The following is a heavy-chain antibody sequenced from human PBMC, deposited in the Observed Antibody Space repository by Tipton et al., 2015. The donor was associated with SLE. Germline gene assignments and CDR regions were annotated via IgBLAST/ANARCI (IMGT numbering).Heavy chain of an antibody. CDR2: IYYSGST. CDR3: ARVLDSAILDY. J-gene: IGHJ4*02. V-gene: IGHV4-31*02. CDR1: GGSISSGGYY. Sequence: LRLSCTVSGGSISSGGYYWSWIRQPPGKGLEWIGYIYYSGSTYYNPSLKSRVTISVDTSKNQFSLKLSSVTAADTAVYYCARVLDSAILDYWGQGTLVTVSS. D-gene: IGHD3/OR15-3a*01.